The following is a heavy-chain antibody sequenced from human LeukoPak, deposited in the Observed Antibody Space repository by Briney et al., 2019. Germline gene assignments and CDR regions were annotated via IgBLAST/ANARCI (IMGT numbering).Heavy chain of an antibody. CDR3: ARMAMDPAMVTNFFDL. V-gene: IGHV1-46*01. D-gene: IGHD5-18*01. CDR2: IHPSGGST. CDR1: GYPFTNYY. J-gene: IGHJ4*02. Sequence: ASVKVSCKASGYPFTNYYMYWVRQAPGQGPECMGVIHPSGGSTTYAQKFQGRVTLTKDTATSTVYIELSSLRSDDTALSYSARMAMDPAMVTNFFDLWGQGTLLTVSA.